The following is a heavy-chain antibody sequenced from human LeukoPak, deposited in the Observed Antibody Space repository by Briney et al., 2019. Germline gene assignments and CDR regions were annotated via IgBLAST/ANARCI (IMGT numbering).Heavy chain of an antibody. V-gene: IGHV3-9*01. J-gene: IGHJ4*02. Sequence: GGSLRLSCAASGFTFDDYAMHWVRQAPGKGLEWVSGISWNSGSIGYADSVKGRFTISRDNAKNSLYLQMNSLRAEDTAVYYCARDREQWLAFDYWGQGTLVTVSS. CDR1: GFTFDDYA. CDR2: ISWNSGSI. CDR3: ARDREQWLAFDY. D-gene: IGHD6-19*01.